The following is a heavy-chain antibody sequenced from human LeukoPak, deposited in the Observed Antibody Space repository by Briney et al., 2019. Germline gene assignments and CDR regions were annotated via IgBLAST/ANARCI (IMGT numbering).Heavy chain of an antibody. CDR3: AKGKVKGGYWSGGSCYPFDY. J-gene: IGHJ4*02. CDR2: ISGSAGST. V-gene: IGHV3-23*01. Sequence: GGSLRLSCAASGFTFSNYWMNWVRQAPGKGLEWVAVISGSAGSTYYADSVKGRFTISRDNSKNTLYLQMNSLRAEDTAVYYCAKGKVKGGYWSGGSCYPFDYWGQGSLVTVSS. CDR1: GFTFSNYW. D-gene: IGHD2-15*01.